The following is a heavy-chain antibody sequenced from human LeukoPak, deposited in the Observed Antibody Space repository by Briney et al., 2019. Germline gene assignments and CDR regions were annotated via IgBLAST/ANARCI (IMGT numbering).Heavy chain of an antibody. V-gene: IGHV3-48*01. CDR1: GFTFNSYN. Sequence: GGSLRLSCGASGFTFNSYNMNWVRQAPGKGLEWVSYISSSGSIIYYTDSVKGRFTISRDNAKNSLYLQMNSLRAEDTAMYFCAGDDSSGYFFDFWGQGTLVTVSS. D-gene: IGHD3-22*01. CDR2: ISSSGSII. J-gene: IGHJ4*02. CDR3: AGDDSSGYFFDF.